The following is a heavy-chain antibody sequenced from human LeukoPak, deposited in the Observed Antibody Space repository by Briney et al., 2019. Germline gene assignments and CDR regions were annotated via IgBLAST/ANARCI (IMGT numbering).Heavy chain of an antibody. CDR2: IHHSGST. J-gene: IGHJ4*02. CDR1: GYSISRGYH. CDR3: ARVNWNPDY. Sequence: SETLSLTCAASGYSISRGYHWGWIRQPPGKGLEWIGSIHHSGSTYYNSSLKSRVTISVDTSKNQFSLKVNSVTAADTAVYYCARVNWNPDYWGQGTLVTVSS. D-gene: IGHD1-1*01. V-gene: IGHV4-38-2*01.